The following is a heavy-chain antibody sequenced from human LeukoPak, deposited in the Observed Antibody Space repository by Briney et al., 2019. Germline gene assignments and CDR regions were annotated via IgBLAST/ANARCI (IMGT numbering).Heavy chain of an antibody. D-gene: IGHD3-10*01. Sequence: GGSLRLSCAASEFIFSSYWMSWVRQAPGKGLEWVANINQDGSEKYFVDSVKGRFTMYRDNAKNSLYLQMNSLRVEDTAVYYCAKVAKYYYGSETYYFFEHWGQGTPVTASS. J-gene: IGHJ4*02. CDR1: EFIFSSYW. CDR2: INQDGSEK. V-gene: IGHV3-7*01. CDR3: AKVAKYYYGSETYYFFEH.